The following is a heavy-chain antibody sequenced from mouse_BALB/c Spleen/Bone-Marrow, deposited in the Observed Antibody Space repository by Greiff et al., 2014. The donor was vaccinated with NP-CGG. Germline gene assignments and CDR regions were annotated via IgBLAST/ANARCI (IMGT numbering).Heavy chain of an antibody. V-gene: IGHV1-69*01. CDR1: GYTFTDYW. Sequence: QVQLKDSGAELVMPGASVKMSCKASGYTFTDYWMHWVKQRPEQGLEWIGAIDTSDSYTTYNQNFKDKATLTVDESSSTAYMQFSSLTSEDSAVYYCARRYGHYWYFDVWGAGTTVTVSS. D-gene: IGHD2-10*02. CDR3: ARRYGHYWYFDV. CDR2: IDTSDSYT. J-gene: IGHJ1*01.